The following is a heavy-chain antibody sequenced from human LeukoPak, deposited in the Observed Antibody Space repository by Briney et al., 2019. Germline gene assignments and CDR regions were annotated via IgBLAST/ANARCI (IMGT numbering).Heavy chain of an antibody. CDR1: GYTFTGYY. J-gene: IGHJ3*02. CDR2: INPNSGGT. D-gene: IGHD3-22*01. Sequence: GPVKVSCKASGYTFTGYYMHWVRQAPGQGLEWMGWINPNSGGTNYAQKFQGRVTMTRDTSISTAYMELSRLRSDDTAVYYCARVYYDSSGLLDAFDIWGQGTMVTVSS. CDR3: ARVYYDSSGLLDAFDI. V-gene: IGHV1-2*02.